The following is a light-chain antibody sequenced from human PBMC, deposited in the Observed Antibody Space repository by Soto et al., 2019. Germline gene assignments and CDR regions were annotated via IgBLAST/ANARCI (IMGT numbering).Light chain of an antibody. J-gene: IGKJ1*01. CDR3: QQYISYWT. CDR2: DAS. Sequence: DIQMTQSPSTLSASVGDRVTITCRASQSISSRLAWYQQKPGKAPKVLIFDASSLESGVPSRFSGSGSGTEFTLTISSLQPDDFATYYCQQYISYWTFGQGTKVDIK. CDR1: QSISSR. V-gene: IGKV1-5*01.